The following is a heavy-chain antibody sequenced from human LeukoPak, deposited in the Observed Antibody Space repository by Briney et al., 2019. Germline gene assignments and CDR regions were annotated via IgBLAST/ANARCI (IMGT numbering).Heavy chain of an antibody. CDR2: LYSDGNT. D-gene: IGHD1-14*01. Sequence: GGSLRLSCAASGFTFGDYYRSWIRQAPGKGLEWVSVLYSDGNTKYADSVQGRFTISRDNSKNTLYLEMNSLSPDDTAVYYCARGVEPLAANTLAYWGQGTLVTVSS. CDR1: GFTFGDYY. J-gene: IGHJ4*02. V-gene: IGHV3-53*01. CDR3: ARGVEPLAANTLAY.